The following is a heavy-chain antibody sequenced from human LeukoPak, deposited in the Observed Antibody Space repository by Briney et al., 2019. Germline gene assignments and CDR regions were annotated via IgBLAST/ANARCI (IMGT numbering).Heavy chain of an antibody. CDR1: GGSISSYY. Sequence: SETLSLTCTVSGGSISSYYWSWIRQPAGKGLEWIGRIYTSGSTNYNPSLKSRVTMSVDTSKNQFSLKLSSVTAADTAVYYCASTAVAVAATSDAFDIWGQGTMVTVSS. V-gene: IGHV4-4*07. J-gene: IGHJ3*02. CDR3: ASTAVAVAATSDAFDI. CDR2: IYTSGST. D-gene: IGHD2-15*01.